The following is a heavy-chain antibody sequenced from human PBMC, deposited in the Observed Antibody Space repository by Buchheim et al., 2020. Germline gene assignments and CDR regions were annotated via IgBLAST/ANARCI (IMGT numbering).Heavy chain of an antibody. CDR2: IFPDDSDT. D-gene: IGHD7-27*01. CDR1: GYTLTNYW. J-gene: IGHJ5*02. V-gene: IGHV5-51*06. Sequence: EVQLMQTGAEEKKTGEYLKISCKDSGYTLTNYWIGWVRQMPGKGLEWMGIIFPDDSDTTYSPSFPGPVTIPAAKSIHTAYLQWSSLKASDTAMYYCARSGVNFFDPWGQGTL. CDR3: ARSGVNFFDP.